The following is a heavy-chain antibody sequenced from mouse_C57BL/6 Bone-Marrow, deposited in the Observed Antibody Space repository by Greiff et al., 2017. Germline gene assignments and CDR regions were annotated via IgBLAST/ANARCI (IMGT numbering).Heavy chain of an antibody. Sequence: VQLQQSGAELVRPGASVKLSCTASGFNIKDDYMHWVKQRPEQGLEWIGWIDPENGDTEYASKFQGKATITADTSSNTAYLQLSSLTSEDTAVYYCTTSLYYGSSYVYAMDYWGQGTSVTVSS. CDR1: GFNIKDDY. V-gene: IGHV14-4*01. CDR2: IDPENGDT. J-gene: IGHJ4*01. D-gene: IGHD1-1*01. CDR3: TTSLYYGSSYVYAMDY.